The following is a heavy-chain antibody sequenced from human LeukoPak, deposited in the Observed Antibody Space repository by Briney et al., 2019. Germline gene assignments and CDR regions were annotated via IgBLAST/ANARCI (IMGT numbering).Heavy chain of an antibody. J-gene: IGHJ4*02. CDR1: GGSFSGYN. D-gene: IGHD5-24*01. V-gene: IGHV4-34*01. Sequence: SETLSLTCAVFGGSFSGYNWNWLRQPPRKGLEWIGEINHSGSTNYNPSLRSRVTISLDTSKNQFSLKLSSVTAADTTVYYCARGVYTEMSTIMGHFDRWGRGTPVAVFS. CDR2: INHSGST. CDR3: ARGVYTEMSTIMGHFDR.